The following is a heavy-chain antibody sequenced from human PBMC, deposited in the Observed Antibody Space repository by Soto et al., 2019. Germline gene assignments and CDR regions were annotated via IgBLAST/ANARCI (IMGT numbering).Heavy chain of an antibody. Sequence: NPGGSLRLSCAASGFTFNNAWMGWVRQAPGQGLEWVGHMKSKSEGETTDYAAPVKGRFTISRDDSTNTVYLQMNSLTTYDTAVYYCTAQFYFDASGYTFDLWGQGTLVTVSS. D-gene: IGHD3-22*01. CDR3: TAQFYFDASGYTFDL. V-gene: IGHV3-15*01. J-gene: IGHJ4*02. CDR1: GFTFNNAW. CDR2: MKSKSEGETT.